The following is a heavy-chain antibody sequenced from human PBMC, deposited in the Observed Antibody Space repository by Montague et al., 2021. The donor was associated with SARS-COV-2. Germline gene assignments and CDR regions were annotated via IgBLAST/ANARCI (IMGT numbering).Heavy chain of an antibody. CDR3: AHRRPLWGYFDY. V-gene: IGHV2-5*02. CDR1: GFSLSTSGVG. J-gene: IGHJ4*02. D-gene: IGHD7-27*01. CDR2: IYWDDGK. Sequence: VKPTQTLTLTCTFSGFSLSTSGVGVGRIRQPPGKALEWLALIYWDDGKRYSPSLKSRLTITKDTSKNQVVLTMTNMDPVDTATYYCAHRRPLWGYFDYWGQGTLVTVS.